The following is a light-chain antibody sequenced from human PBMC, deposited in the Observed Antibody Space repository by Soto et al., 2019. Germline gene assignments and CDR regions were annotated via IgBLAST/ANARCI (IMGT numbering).Light chain of an antibody. CDR3: QQYDGSPRT. V-gene: IGKV3-20*01. CDR1: QSVSSSY. Sequence: EIVLTQSPGTLSLSPGERATLSCRASQSVSSSYLAWYQQKPGQAPRLLIYGASSRATGIPDRFSGSGSGTEFTLTISGLQSEDFAVYYCQQYDGSPRTFGQGTKVDIK. J-gene: IGKJ1*01. CDR2: GAS.